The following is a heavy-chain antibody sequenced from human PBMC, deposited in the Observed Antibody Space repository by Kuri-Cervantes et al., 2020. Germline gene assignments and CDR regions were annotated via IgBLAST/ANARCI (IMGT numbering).Heavy chain of an antibody. V-gene: IGHV3-23*01. CDR2: ISGSGGST. CDR1: GFTFSSYA. CDR3: ARDPAFRSAGRTNYFDY. Sequence: GESLKISCAASGFTFSSYAMSWVRQAPGKGLEWVSAISGSGGSTYYADSVKGRFTISRDNSKNTLYLQMSSLRAEDTAVYYCARDPAFRSAGRTNYFDYWGQGTLVTVSS. D-gene: IGHD6-13*01. J-gene: IGHJ4*02.